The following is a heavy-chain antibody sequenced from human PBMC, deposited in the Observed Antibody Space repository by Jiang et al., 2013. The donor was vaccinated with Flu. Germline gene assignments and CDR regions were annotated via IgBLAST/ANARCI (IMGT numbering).Heavy chain of an antibody. Sequence: SGAEVKKPGASVKVSCKASGYTFTSYGFSWVRQAPGQGLEWMGWISAYNGNTNYAQKLQGRVTMTTDTSTSTAYMELRSLRSDDTAVYYCASCFRGDCYSRPMSFDYWGQGTLVTVSS. CDR3: ASCFRGDCYSRPMSFDY. D-gene: IGHD2-21*02. J-gene: IGHJ4*02. V-gene: IGHV1-18*04. CDR1: GYTFTSYG. CDR2: ISAYNGNT.